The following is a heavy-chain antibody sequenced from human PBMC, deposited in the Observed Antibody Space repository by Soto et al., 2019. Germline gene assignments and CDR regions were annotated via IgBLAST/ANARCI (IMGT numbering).Heavy chain of an antibody. CDR1: GGSISSGGYY. Sequence: QVQLQESGPGLVKPSQTLSLTCTVSGGSISSGGYYWSWIRQHPGKGLAWIGYIYYSGSTYYNPSLKSRVTISVDTSKNQFSLKLSSVTAADTAVYYCARVSVVVAAVDAFDIWGQGTMVAVSS. CDR2: IYYSGST. CDR3: ARVSVVVAAVDAFDI. V-gene: IGHV4-31*03. J-gene: IGHJ3*02. D-gene: IGHD2-15*01.